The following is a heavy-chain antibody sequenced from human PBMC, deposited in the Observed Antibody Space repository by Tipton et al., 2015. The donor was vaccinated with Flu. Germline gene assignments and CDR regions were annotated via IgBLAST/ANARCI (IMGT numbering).Heavy chain of an antibody. CDR2: VSTNNGDA. D-gene: IGHD1-26*01. CDR1: GYVFTDYG. J-gene: IGHJ6*02. V-gene: IGHV1-18*03. Sequence: QVQLVQSGGEVRRPGASMKVSCKAIGYVFTDYGIAWVRQAPGQGLQWMGWVSTNNGDAYYAEGFQGRVTMTTDTSATTSYLELRSLTSDDMAVYYCARATWELFHFYGVDVWGQGTMVTVSS. CDR3: ARATWELFHFYGVDV.